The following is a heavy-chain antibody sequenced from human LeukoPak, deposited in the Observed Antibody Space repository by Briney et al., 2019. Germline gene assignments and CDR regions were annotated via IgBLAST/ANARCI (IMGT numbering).Heavy chain of an antibody. Sequence: PGGSLRLSCAASGFTSSSYDMHWVRQATGKGLEWVSAIGTAGDTYYPGSVKGRFTISRGNAKNSLYLQMNSLRAGDTAVYYCARGYCSSTSCYYPNYYYGMDVWGQGTTVTVSS. CDR2: IGTAGDT. CDR3: ARGYCSSTSCYYPNYYYGMDV. V-gene: IGHV3-13*04. D-gene: IGHD2-2*01. J-gene: IGHJ6*02. CDR1: GFTSSSYD.